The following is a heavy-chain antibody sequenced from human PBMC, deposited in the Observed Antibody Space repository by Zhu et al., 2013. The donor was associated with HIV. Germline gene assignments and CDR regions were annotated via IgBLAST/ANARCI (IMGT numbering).Heavy chain of an antibody. CDR2: INVLDGTT. V-gene: IGHV1-18*04. CDR1: GYTFVNHD. D-gene: IGHD5-12*01. CDR3: ARRQYRGTSSGGWFDP. J-gene: IGHJ5*02. Sequence: QAQLIQSGGEVKKPGAFVKVSCKASGYTFVNHDVTWVRQSPGQGLEWMAWINVLDGTTKFADRFQGRISLTADKSSATVYLELRSLTSDDTGVYFCARRQYRGTSSGGWFDPWGQGSLIIVS.